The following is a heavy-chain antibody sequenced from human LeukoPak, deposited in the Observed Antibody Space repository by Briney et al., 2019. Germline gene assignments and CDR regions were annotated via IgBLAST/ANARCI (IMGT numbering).Heavy chain of an antibody. J-gene: IGHJ5*02. D-gene: IGHD6-6*01. CDR3: ARCVTIESIAARPRRIWFDP. Sequence: PSETLSLTCTVSGGSISSYYWSWIRQPPGKGLEWIGYIYYSGSTNYNPSLKSRVTISVDTSKNQFSLKLSSVTAADTAVYYCARCVTIESIAARPRRIWFDPWGQGTLVTVSS. V-gene: IGHV4-59*08. CDR1: GGSISSYY. CDR2: IYYSGST.